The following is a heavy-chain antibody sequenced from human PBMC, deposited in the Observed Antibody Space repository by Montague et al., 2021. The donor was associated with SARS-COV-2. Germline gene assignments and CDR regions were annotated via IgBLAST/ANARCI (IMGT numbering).Heavy chain of an antibody. D-gene: IGHD2-2*01. Sequence: SETRSLTCTVSDGSISSYYWSWIRQPPGKGLEWIGYIYYSGSTNYNPSLKSRVTISVDTSKNQFSLKLSSVTAANTAVYYCARRALGYCSSTSCETAFDIWGQGTMVTVSS. V-gene: IGHV4-59*08. CDR2: IYYSGST. CDR1: DGSISSYY. J-gene: IGHJ3*02. CDR3: ARRALGYCSSTSCETAFDI.